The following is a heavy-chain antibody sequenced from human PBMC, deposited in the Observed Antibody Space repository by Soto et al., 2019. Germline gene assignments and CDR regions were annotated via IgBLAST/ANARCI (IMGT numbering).Heavy chain of an antibody. D-gene: IGHD6-19*01. Sequence: QVQLVQSGAEVKKPGASVKVSCKASGYTFTSYGISWVRQAPGPGLEWMVWISGHNGNTNYAQKLPGRATMTTDTSTSTAYMELRSLRSDDTAVYYCARVVEAVAGTYYYYYYMDVWGKGTTVTVSS. CDR1: GYTFTSYG. J-gene: IGHJ6*03. V-gene: IGHV1-18*01. CDR3: ARVVEAVAGTYYYYYYMDV. CDR2: ISGHNGNT.